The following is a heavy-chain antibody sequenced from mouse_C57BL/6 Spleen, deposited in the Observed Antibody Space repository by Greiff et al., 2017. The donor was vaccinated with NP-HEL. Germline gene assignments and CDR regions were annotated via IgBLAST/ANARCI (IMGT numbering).Heavy chain of an antibody. Sequence: EVMLVESEGGLVQPGSSMKLSCTASGFTFSDYYMAWVRQVPEKGLEWVANINYDGSSTYYLDSLKSRFIISRDNAKNILYLQMSSLKSEDTATYYCARAPRPNWYFDVWGTGTTVTVSS. CDR3: ARAPRPNWYFDV. CDR2: INYDGSST. V-gene: IGHV5-16*01. D-gene: IGHD3-1*01. J-gene: IGHJ1*03. CDR1: GFTFSDYY.